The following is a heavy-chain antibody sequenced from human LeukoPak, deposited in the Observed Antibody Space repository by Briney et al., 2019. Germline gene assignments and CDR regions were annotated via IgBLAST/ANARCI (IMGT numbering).Heavy chain of an antibody. D-gene: IGHD6-13*01. Sequence: ASVKVSCKASGYTFTSYGISWVRQAPGQGLEWMGWISAYNGNTNYAQKLQGRVTMTSDTSTSTAYMELRSLRSDDTAVYYCARWYSSSWLKGGFDYWGQGTLVTVSS. CDR3: ARWYSSSWLKGGFDY. V-gene: IGHV1-18*01. J-gene: IGHJ4*02. CDR2: ISAYNGNT. CDR1: GYTFTSYG.